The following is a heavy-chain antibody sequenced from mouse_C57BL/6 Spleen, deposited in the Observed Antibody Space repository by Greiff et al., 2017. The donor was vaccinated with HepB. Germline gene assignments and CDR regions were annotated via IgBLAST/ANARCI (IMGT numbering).Heavy chain of an antibody. CDR2: ILPGSGST. V-gene: IGHV1-9*01. D-gene: IGHD2-3*01. CDR1: GYTFTGYW. CDR3: ARWGSYDCYCDYAMDY. Sequence: VQLQQSGAELMKPGASVKLSCKATGYTFTGYWIEWVKQRPGHGLEWIGEILPGSGSTNYNEKFKGKATFTADTSSNTAYMQLSSLTTEDSAIYYCARWGSYDCYCDYAMDYWGQGTSVTVSS. J-gene: IGHJ4*01.